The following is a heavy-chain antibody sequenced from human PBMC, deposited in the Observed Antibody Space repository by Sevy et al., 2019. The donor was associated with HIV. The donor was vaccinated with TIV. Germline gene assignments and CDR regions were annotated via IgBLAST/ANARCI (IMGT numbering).Heavy chain of an antibody. V-gene: IGHV3-30*02. Sequence: GGSLRLSCAASGFTFSSYGMHWVRQAPGKGLEWVAFIRYDGSNKYYADSVKGRFTISRDNSKNMLYLQMNSLRAEDTAVYYCAKDPITVMNYYYGMDVWGQGTTVTVSS. CDR3: AKDPITVMNYYYGMDV. CDR1: GFTFSSYG. J-gene: IGHJ6*02. CDR2: IRYDGSNK. D-gene: IGHD3-16*01.